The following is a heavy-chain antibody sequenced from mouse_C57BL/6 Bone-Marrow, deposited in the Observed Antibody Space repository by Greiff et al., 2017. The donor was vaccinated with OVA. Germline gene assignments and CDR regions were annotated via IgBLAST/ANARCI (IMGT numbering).Heavy chain of an antibody. CDR1: GYAFSSYW. V-gene: IGHV1-80*01. Sequence: QVQLKESGAELVKPGASVKISCKASGYAFSSYWMNWVKQRPGKGLEWIGQIYPGDGDTNYNGKFKGKATLTADKSSSTAYMQLSSLTSEDSAVYFCARSGAYYGKGYFDYWGQGTTLTVSS. CDR3: ARSGAYYGKGYFDY. J-gene: IGHJ2*01. CDR2: IYPGDGDT. D-gene: IGHD2-10*01.